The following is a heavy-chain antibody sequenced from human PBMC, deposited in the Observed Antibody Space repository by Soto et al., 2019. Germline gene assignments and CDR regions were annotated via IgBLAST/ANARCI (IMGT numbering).Heavy chain of an antibody. D-gene: IGHD1-1*01. CDR2: ISYDGSNK. V-gene: IGHV3-30-3*01. J-gene: IGHJ4*02. Sequence: QVQLVESGGGVVQPGRSLRLSCAASGFTFSSYPMHWVRQAPGKGLEWVALISYDGSNKYYADSVKGRFTISRDNSKNTLYLQMNSLRADATAVYYCARGELERLFDYWGQGTLVIVSS. CDR1: GFTFSSYP. CDR3: ARGELERLFDY.